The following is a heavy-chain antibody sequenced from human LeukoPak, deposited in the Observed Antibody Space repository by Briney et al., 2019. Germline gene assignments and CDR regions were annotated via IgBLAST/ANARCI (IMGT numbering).Heavy chain of an antibody. CDR2: IIPIFGTA. Sequence: SVKVSCKASGGTFSSYAISWVRQAPGQGLEWMGGIIPIFGTANYAQKFQGRVTITADESTSTAYVELSSLRSEDTAVYYCARLRSDTFGGVIAYFDYWGQGTLVTVSS. D-gene: IGHD3-16*02. CDR1: GGTFSSYA. V-gene: IGHV1-69*13. CDR3: ARLRSDTFGGVIAYFDY. J-gene: IGHJ4*02.